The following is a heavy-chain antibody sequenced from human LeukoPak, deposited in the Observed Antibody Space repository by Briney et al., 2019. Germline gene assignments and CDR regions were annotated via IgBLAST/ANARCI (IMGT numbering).Heavy chain of an antibody. CDR1: GFTFSSYW. CDR3: AKGTAGRYSGYYYYGMDV. V-gene: IGHV3-30*18. Sequence: GGSLRLSCAASGFTFSSYWMHWVRQAPGEGLEWVAVISYDGSNKYYADSVKGRFTISRDNSKNTLYLQMNSLRAEDTAVYYCAKGTAGRYSGYYYYGMDVWGQGTTVTVSS. CDR2: ISYDGSNK. J-gene: IGHJ6*02. D-gene: IGHD2-15*01.